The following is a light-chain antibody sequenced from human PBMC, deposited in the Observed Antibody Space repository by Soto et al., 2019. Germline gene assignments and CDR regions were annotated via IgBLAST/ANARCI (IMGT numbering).Light chain of an antibody. Sequence: ETVMTQSPATLSVSPGERATLSCRASQSVDTKLAWYQHKPGQAPRLLIYGASTRATGIPVRFSGSGSGTEFTLTISSLQSEDFAVYFCQQYNNWYTYGQGTKLEIK. CDR1: QSVDTK. CDR2: GAS. CDR3: QQYNNWYT. V-gene: IGKV3-15*01. J-gene: IGKJ2*01.